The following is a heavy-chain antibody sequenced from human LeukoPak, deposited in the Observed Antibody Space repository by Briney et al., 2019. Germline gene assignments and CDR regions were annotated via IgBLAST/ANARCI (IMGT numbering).Heavy chain of an antibody. CDR3: AKDGSDYDIDY. CDR1: GFTFSSYW. CDR2: INSDGSST. V-gene: IGHV3-74*01. D-gene: IGHD4-17*01. Sequence: GGSLRLSCAASGFTFSSYWMHWVRQAPGKGLVRVSRINSDGSSTSYADSVKGRFTISRDNAKNTLYLQMNSLRAEDTALYYCAKDGSDYDIDYWGQGTLVTVTS. J-gene: IGHJ4*02.